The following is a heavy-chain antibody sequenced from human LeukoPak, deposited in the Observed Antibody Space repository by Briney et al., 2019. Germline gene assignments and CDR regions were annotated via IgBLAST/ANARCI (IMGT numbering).Heavy chain of an antibody. V-gene: IGHV4-4*09. CDR2: IYATGNT. CDR1: GGSMSDHY. CDR3: ARHFRKDYPDSGSSQYFHYIDV. J-gene: IGHJ6*03. D-gene: IGHD3-10*01. Sequence: SETLSLTCAVSGGSMSDHYWSWIRQTPGSTLEWIGYIYATGNTNYNPSLKGRVTISLDTSKNHFSLRLSSVTAADTALYYCARHFRKDYPDSGSSQYFHYIDVWGKGTTVTVSS.